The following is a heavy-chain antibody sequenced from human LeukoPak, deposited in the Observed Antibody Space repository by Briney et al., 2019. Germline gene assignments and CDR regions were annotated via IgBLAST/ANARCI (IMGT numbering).Heavy chain of an antibody. D-gene: IGHD2-15*01. CDR2: TYYRSKWYN. CDR3: ARDETRYCSGGSCHFDY. Sequence: SQTLSLTCAISGDSVSSNSAAWNWIRQSPSRGLEWLGRTYYRSKWYNDYAVSVKSRITINPDTSKNQFSLQLNSVTPEDTAVYYCARDETRYCSGGSCHFDYWGQGTLVTVSS. CDR1: GDSVSSNSAA. V-gene: IGHV6-1*01. J-gene: IGHJ4*02.